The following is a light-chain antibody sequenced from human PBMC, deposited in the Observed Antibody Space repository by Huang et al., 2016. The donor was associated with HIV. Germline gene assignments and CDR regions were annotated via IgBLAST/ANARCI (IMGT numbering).Light chain of an antibody. Sequence: EIVLTQSPATLSLSPGEGATLSCRAGQSVSSSLAWYQQKPGQTPRLPIYDASNRATGIPARFSGSGSGTDFTLTISSLEPEDFAIYYCQQRINWPRTFGQGTKVEIK. CDR3: QQRINWPRT. CDR1: QSVSSS. J-gene: IGKJ1*01. CDR2: DAS. V-gene: IGKV3-11*01.